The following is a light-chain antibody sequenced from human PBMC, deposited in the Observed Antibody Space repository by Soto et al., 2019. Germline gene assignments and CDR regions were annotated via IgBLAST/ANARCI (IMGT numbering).Light chain of an antibody. Sequence: QSVLTQPPSVSEAPGQRVTISYTGSSSNIGTGYEAHWYQQVPGTAPKLLIYENNNRPSGVPDRFSGSKSGTSGSLAITGLQAEDEAEYYCQSYDSSLSGYVFGTGTKLTVL. CDR1: SSNIGTGYE. CDR2: ENN. J-gene: IGLJ1*01. V-gene: IGLV1-40*01. CDR3: QSYDSSLSGYV.